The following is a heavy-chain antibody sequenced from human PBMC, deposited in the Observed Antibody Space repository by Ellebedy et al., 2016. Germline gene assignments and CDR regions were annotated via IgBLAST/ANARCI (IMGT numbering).Heavy chain of an antibody. V-gene: IGHV1-18*01. Sequence: ASVKVSXXASGYTFTSYGVTWVRQAPGQGLEWMGWVSGYNGKTNYAQKLQGRVTMTTDTSTSTAYMELRSLRSDDTAVYYCARGHSSGWYADPYYFDYWGQGSLVTVSS. D-gene: IGHD6-19*01. CDR1: GYTFTSYG. J-gene: IGHJ4*02. CDR2: VSGYNGKT. CDR3: ARGHSSGWYADPYYFDY.